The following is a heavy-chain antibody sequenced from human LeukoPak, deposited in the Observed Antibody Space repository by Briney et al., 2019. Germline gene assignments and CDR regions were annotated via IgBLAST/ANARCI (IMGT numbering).Heavy chain of an antibody. V-gene: IGHV4-59*11. CDR3: AGGGVLKSVDY. J-gene: IGHJ4*02. D-gene: IGHD3-16*01. Sequence: PSETLSLTCTVSGGSIGSHYWTWLRQTPGKGLEWIGYVYDIGSTKYNPSLKSRVTISVDTSKNQFSLRLSSVTAADTAVYYCAGGGVLKSVDYWGQGTLVAVSS. CDR2: VYDIGST. CDR1: GGSIGSHY.